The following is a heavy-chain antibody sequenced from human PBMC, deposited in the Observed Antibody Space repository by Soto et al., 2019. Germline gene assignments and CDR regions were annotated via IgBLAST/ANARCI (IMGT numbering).Heavy chain of an antibody. D-gene: IGHD1-20*01. CDR3: AKDRMDHNSVWDPFDI. Sequence: EGQLLESGGGLVQPGGSLRLSWEPSGFTFSRFAMSWFGQAPGRALGGASGIGGVYEDRHYADSVKGRFIISRDNSKNTLFLQMNSLRAEDTAIYYCAKDRMDHNSVWDPFDIWGQGTMVTVSP. V-gene: IGHV3-23*01. CDR1: GFTFSRFA. CDR2: IGGVYEDR. J-gene: IGHJ3*02.